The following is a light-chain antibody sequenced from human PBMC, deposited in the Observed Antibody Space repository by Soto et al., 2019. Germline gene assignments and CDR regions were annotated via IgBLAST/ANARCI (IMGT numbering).Light chain of an antibody. Sequence: EIVLMQSPGTLSLSPGERATLSCRASQTVNNNYLAWYQQKPGQAPRLLIDGASSRATGIPDRFSGSGSGTDFTLTISRLEPEDFAVYYCQQYGTSHPLTFGGGTKVEIK. CDR2: GAS. CDR1: QTVNNNY. J-gene: IGKJ4*01. V-gene: IGKV3-20*01. CDR3: QQYGTSHPLT.